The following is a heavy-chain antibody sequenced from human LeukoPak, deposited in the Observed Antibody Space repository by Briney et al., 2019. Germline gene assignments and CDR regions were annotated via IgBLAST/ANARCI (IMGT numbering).Heavy chain of an antibody. J-gene: IGHJ6*03. D-gene: IGHD3-22*01. CDR3: ARGAEDSSGYYLNYYYYYMDV. CDR2: IIPIFGTA. CDR1: GGTFSSYA. V-gene: IGHV1-69*06. Sequence: GASVKVSCKASGGTFSSYAISWVRQAPGQGLEWMGRIIPIFGTANYAQKFQGRVTITADKSTSTAYMELSSLRSEDTAVYYCARGAEDSSGYYLNYYYYYMDVWGKGTTVTVSS.